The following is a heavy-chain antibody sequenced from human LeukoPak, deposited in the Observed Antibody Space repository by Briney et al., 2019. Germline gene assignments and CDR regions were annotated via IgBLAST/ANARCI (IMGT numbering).Heavy chain of an antibody. V-gene: IGHV4-31*03. CDR1: GGSISSGGHD. CDR3: ARMVIDSFDH. D-gene: IGHD3-22*01. CDR2: IKYSGIT. J-gene: IGHJ4*02. Sequence: SETLSLTCTVSGGSISSGGHDWSWLRQHPGQGLEWVGNIKYSGITYYNPSLKRRVTISRDTSKNQFSLKLTSGIAANTAVYYCARMVIDSFDHWGLGTLVTVSS.